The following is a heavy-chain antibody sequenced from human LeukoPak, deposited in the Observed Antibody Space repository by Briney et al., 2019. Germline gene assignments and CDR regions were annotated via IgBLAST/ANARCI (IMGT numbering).Heavy chain of an antibody. CDR3: ARVPLRYFDWSYGMDV. V-gene: IGHV1-69*05. Sequence: GASVKVSCKASGYTLTSYGISWVRQAPGQGLEWMGGIIPIFGTSNYAQKFQGRVTITTDESTSTAYMELSSLRSEDTAVYYCARVPLRYFDWSYGMDVWGQGTTVTVSS. CDR2: IIPIFGTS. J-gene: IGHJ6*02. CDR1: GYTLTSYG. D-gene: IGHD3-9*01.